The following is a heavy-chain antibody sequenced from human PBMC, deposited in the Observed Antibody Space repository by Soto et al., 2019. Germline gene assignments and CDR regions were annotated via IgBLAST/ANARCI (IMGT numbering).Heavy chain of an antibody. CDR1: GGTFSSYT. J-gene: IGHJ3*02. Sequence: GASVKVSCKASGGTFSSYTISWVRQAPGQGLEWMGRIIPILGIANYAQKFQGRVTITADKSTSTAYMELSSLRSEDTAVYYCACGSGWYGPHAFDIWGQGTMVTVSS. CDR2: IIPILGIA. D-gene: IGHD6-19*01. V-gene: IGHV1-69*02. CDR3: ACGSGWYGPHAFDI.